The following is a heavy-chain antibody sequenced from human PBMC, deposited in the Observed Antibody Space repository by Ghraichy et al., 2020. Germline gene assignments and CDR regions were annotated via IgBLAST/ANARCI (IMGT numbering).Heavy chain of an antibody. V-gene: IGHV3-33*01. CDR2: IWYDGSNK. D-gene: IGHD1-26*01. J-gene: IGHJ4*02. CDR1: GFTFSSYG. Sequence: LSLTCAASGFTFSSYGMHWVRQAPGKGLEWVAVIWYDGSNKYYADSVKGRLTISRDNSKNTLYLQMNSLRAEDTAVYYCARDGRTRIVGATGPKIADYWGQGTLVTVSS. CDR3: ARDGRTRIVGATGPKIADY.